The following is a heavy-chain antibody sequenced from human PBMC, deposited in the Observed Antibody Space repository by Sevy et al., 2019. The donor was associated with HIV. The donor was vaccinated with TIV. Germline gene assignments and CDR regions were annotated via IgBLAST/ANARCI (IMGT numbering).Heavy chain of an antibody. CDR2: LKSKAYGGTL. V-gene: IGHV3-49*04. CDR1: GFTFGDYA. CDR3: TRWKGGQSIFDY. J-gene: IGHJ4*02. D-gene: IGHD1-1*01. Sequence: GGSLRLSCTTSGFTFGDYAMSWVRQAPGKGLEWVAFLKSKAYGGTLDYAASVKGRFTISRDDSKSIAHLQMNDLKTEDTAIYYCTRWKGGQSIFDYWGQGALVTVSS.